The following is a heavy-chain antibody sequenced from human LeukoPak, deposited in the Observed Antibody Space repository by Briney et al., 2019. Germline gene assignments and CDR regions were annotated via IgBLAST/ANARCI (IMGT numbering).Heavy chain of an antibody. J-gene: IGHJ4*02. V-gene: IGHV1-18*01. CDR1: GYTFTTYG. CDR2: ISAYNGNT. CDR3: ARDFAGSSGYDIDQFAY. Sequence: GASVKVSCKASGYTFTTYGISWVRQAPGQGLEWMGWISAYNGNTNYARKLQGRVTMTTDTSTSTAYMELRSLRSDDTAMYYCARDFAGSSGYDIDQFAYWGQGTLVTVSS. D-gene: IGHD5-12*01.